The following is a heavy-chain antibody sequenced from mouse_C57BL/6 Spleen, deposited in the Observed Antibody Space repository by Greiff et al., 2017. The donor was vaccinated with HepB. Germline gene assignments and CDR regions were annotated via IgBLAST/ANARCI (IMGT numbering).Heavy chain of an antibody. CDR1: GYAFSSSW. D-gene: IGHD2-4*01. J-gene: IGHJ3*01. Sequence: QVQLQQSGPELVKPGASVKISCKASGYAFSSSWMNWVKQRPGKGLEWIGRIYPGDGDTNYNGKLKGKATMTADKNSSTAYMQLSSLNSEDSAVYFCARDDYDYDRTWFAYWGQGTLVTVSA. CDR3: ARDDYDYDRTWFAY. V-gene: IGHV1-82*01. CDR2: IYPGDGDT.